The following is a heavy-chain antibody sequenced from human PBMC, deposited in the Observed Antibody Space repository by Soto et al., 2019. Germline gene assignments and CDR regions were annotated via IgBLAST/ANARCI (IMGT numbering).Heavy chain of an antibody. V-gene: IGHV3-73*01. J-gene: IGHJ6*03. Sequence: EVQLVESGGGLVQPGGSLKLSCAASGFTFSGSAMHWVRQASGKGLEWVGRIRSKANSYATAYAASVKGRFTNSRDDSKNTAYLQMNSLKTEDTAVYYCRAEYSSGWTGDYYYYYYMDVWGKGTTVTVSS. CDR3: RAEYSSGWTGDYYYYYYMDV. CDR1: GFTFSGSA. D-gene: IGHD6-25*01. CDR2: IRSKANSYAT.